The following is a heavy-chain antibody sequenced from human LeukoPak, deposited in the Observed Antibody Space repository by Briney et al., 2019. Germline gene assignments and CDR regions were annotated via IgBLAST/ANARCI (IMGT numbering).Heavy chain of an antibody. J-gene: IGHJ6*03. V-gene: IGHV4-39*01. CDR1: GGSISSTSYY. CDR2: IYYGETT. CDR3: ARQVSDYFYYYIDV. D-gene: IGHD5/OR15-5a*01. Sequence: PSETLSLTCTVSGGSISSTSYYWDWIRQPPGKGLEWIGSIYYGETTYFSSSLKSRVTISVNTSKNQFSLRLTSVTAADTAVYYCARQVSDYFYYYIDVWGRGTKVTVSS.